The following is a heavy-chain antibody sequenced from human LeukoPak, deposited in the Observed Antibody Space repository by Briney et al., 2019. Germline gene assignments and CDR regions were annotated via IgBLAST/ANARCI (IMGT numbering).Heavy chain of an antibody. Sequence: GGSLRLSCAASGFTFSSYSMNWVRQAPGKGLEWVSSISSSSDHIYYADSVKGRFTVSRDNAKSSLYLQMHGLRAEDTAVYYCARYYYYGSRNYFDYWGQGTLVTVSS. D-gene: IGHD3-10*01. V-gene: IGHV3-21*01. CDR3: ARYYYYGSRNYFDY. CDR1: GFTFSSYS. CDR2: ISSSSDHI. J-gene: IGHJ4*02.